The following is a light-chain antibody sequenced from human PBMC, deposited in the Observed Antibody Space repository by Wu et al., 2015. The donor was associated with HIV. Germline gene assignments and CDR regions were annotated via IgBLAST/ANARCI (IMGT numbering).Light chain of an antibody. CDR1: QSVSHL. Sequence: CRASQSVSHLFAWYHKDLARLPRVLIYDASNRATGIPARFSASGSGTDFSLTISSLEPEDSAVYYCQQRYTWPMITFGQGTRLEI. V-gene: IGKV3-11*01. CDR2: DAS. CDR3: QQRYTWPMIT. J-gene: IGKJ5*01.